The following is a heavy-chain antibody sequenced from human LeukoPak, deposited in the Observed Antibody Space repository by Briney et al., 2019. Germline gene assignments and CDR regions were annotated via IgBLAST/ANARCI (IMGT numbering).Heavy chain of an antibody. V-gene: IGHV3-43*02. CDR2: ISGNGHTI. Sequence: GGSLRPSCAASGFTFHVYAIYWVRQAPGKGLEWVSLISGNGHTISYADSVRGRFTISRDNTKNSLYLQMDSLTTEDTAVYYCARDDGASSLLDFWGQGTLVTVSS. CDR3: ARDDGASSLLDF. J-gene: IGHJ4*02. D-gene: IGHD3-16*02. CDR1: GFTFHVYA.